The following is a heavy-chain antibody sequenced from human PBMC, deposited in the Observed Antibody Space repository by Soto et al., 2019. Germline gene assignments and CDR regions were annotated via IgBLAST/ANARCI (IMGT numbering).Heavy chain of an antibody. D-gene: IGHD3-22*01. CDR3: ARDPGYYDSSGPTGYFDY. CDR1: GFTFSSYA. CDR2: ISYDGSNK. J-gene: IGHJ4*02. V-gene: IGHV3-30-3*01. Sequence: SGGSLRLSCAASGFTFSSYAMHWVRQAPGKGLEWVAVISYDGSNKYYADSVKGRFTISRDNSKNTLYLQMNSLRAEDTAVYYCARDPGYYDSSGPTGYFDYWGQGTLVTVSS.